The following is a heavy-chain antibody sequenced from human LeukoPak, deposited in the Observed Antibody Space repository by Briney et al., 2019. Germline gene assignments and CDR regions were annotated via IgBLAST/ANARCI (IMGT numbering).Heavy chain of an antibody. V-gene: IGHV3-30*03. CDR3: ARARFGELGVPDFDY. CDR1: GFTFSSYG. D-gene: IGHD3-10*01. CDR2: ISYDGSNK. Sequence: GGSLRLSCAASGFTFSSYGMHWVRQAPGKGLEWVAVISYDGSNKYYADSVKGRFTISRDKSKNMLYVQMNSLRAEDTAVYYCARARFGELGVPDFDYWGQGTLVTVSS. J-gene: IGHJ4*02.